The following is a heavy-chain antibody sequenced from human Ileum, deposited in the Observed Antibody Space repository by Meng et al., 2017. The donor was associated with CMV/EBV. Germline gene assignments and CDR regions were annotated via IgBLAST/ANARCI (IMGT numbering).Heavy chain of an antibody. Sequence: YYMHWVRQAPGQGLEWMGWINPNSGGTNYAQKFQGRVTMTRDTSISTAYMELSRLRSDDTAVYYCARGCRRGIVVVPAAMRENWFDPWGQGTLVTVSS. J-gene: IGHJ5*02. CDR2: INPNSGGT. CDR3: ARGCRRGIVVVPAAMRENWFDP. D-gene: IGHD2-2*01. CDR1: YY. V-gene: IGHV1-2*02.